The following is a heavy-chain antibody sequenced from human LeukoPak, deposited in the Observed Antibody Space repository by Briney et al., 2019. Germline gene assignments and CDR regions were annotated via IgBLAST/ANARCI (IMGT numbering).Heavy chain of an antibody. J-gene: IGHJ6*04. Sequence: PGGSLRLSCAASGFTLSSYWMSWVRQAPGKGLEWVANIKQDGSEKYYVDSVKGRFTISRDNAKNSLYLQMNSLRAEDTAVYYCAMTLRTCYYYGMDVWGKGTTVTVSS. D-gene: IGHD4-17*01. CDR2: IKQDGSEK. CDR3: AMTLRTCYYYGMDV. V-gene: IGHV3-7*03. CDR1: GFTLSSYW.